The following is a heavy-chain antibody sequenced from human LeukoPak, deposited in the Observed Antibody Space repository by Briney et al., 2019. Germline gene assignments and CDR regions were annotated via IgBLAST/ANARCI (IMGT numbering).Heavy chain of an antibody. CDR1: GFTVSSNY. J-gene: IGHJ5*02. CDR2: IYSGGST. D-gene: IGHD1-1*01. CDR3: AKDSSNWFDPLDP. Sequence: PGGSLRLSCAASGFTVSSNYMSWVRQDPGKGLEWVSVIYSGGSTYYADSVKGRFTISRDNSKNTLYLQMNSLRAEDTAVYYCAKDSSNWFDPLDPWGQGTLVTVSS. V-gene: IGHV3-66*01.